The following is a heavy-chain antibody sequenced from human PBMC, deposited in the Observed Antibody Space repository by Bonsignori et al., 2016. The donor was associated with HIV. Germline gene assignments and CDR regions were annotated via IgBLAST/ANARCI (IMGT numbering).Heavy chain of an antibody. Sequence: RQAPGKGLEWIGSIYYSGSTYYNPSLKSRVTISVDTSKNQFSLKLSSVTAADTAVYYCARVRIVVVITTRGYYFDYWGQGTLVTVSS. CDR2: IYYSGST. D-gene: IGHD3-22*01. CDR3: ARVRIVVVITTRGYYFDY. V-gene: IGHV4-39*07. J-gene: IGHJ4*02.